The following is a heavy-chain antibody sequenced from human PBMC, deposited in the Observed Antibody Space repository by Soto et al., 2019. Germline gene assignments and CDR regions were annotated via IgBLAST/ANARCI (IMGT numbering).Heavy chain of an antibody. V-gene: IGHV1-3*01. CDR1: GYTFIRYG. CDR2: INAYNGNT. D-gene: IGHD6-19*01. CDR3: ARAVAVAADFDY. J-gene: IGHJ4*02. Sequence: GASVKVSCKASGYTFIRYGITWVRQAPGQRLEWMGWINAYNGNTKYSQKFQGRVTITSDTSASTAYMELSSLRSEDTAVYYCARAVAVAADFDYWGQGTLVTVSS.